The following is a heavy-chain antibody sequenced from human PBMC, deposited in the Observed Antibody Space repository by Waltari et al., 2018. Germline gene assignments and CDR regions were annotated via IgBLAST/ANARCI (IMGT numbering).Heavy chain of an antibody. CDR2: ISGSGGST. CDR1: GFTFSSYA. Sequence: EVQLLESGGGLVQPGGSLRLSCAASGFTFSSYAMSWVRQAPGKGLEWVSAISGSGGSTYYADSVKGRFTISRDNSKNTLYLQMNSLRAEDTAVYYCAKPWEPLNYYDSSGYSYYFDYWGQGTLVTVSS. J-gene: IGHJ4*02. CDR3: AKPWEPLNYYDSSGYSYYFDY. D-gene: IGHD3-22*01. V-gene: IGHV3-23*01.